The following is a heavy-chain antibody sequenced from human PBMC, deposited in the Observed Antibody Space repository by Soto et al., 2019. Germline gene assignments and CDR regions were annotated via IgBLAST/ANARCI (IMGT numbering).Heavy chain of an antibody. Sequence: SETLSLTCTVSGGSISSGDYYWSWIRQPPGKGLEWIGYIYYSGSTYYNPSLKSRVTISVDTSKNQFSLKLSSVTAADTAVYYCARSLEVVVPAAKPYYFDYWGQGTLVTVSS. J-gene: IGHJ4*02. CDR1: GGSISSGDYY. V-gene: IGHV4-30-4*01. CDR3: ARSLEVVVPAAKPYYFDY. D-gene: IGHD2-2*01. CDR2: IYYSGST.